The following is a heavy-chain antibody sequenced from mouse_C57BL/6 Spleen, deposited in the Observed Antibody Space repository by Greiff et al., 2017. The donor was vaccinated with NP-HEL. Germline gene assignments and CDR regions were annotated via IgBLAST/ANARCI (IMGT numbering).Heavy chain of an antibody. CDR3: ARDRGGDFNWYFDV. D-gene: IGHD2-14*01. CDR1: GFTFSSYA. CDR2: ISDGGSYT. J-gene: IGHJ1*03. Sequence: DVKLVESGGGLVKPGGSLKLSCAASGFTFSSYAMSWVRQTPEKRLEWVATISDGGSYTYYPDNVKGRFTISSDNAKNNLYLQMSHLTSEDTAKDSWARDRGGDFNWYFDVWGTGTTVTVSS. V-gene: IGHV5-4*03.